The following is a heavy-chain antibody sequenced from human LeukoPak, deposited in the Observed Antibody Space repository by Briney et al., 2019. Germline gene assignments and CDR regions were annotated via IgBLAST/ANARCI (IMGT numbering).Heavy chain of an antibody. J-gene: IGHJ3*02. Sequence: GGSPRLSCAASGFTFDDYAMHWVRQAPGKGLEWVSGISWNSGSIGYADSVKGRFTISRDNAKNSLYLQMNSLRAEDTALYYCAKQAAAQAAFDIWGQGTMVTVSS. D-gene: IGHD6-13*01. V-gene: IGHV3-9*01. CDR2: ISWNSGSI. CDR3: AKQAAAQAAFDI. CDR1: GFTFDDYA.